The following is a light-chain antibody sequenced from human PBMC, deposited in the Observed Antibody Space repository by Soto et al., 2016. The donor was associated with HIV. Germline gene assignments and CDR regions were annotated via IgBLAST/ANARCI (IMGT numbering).Light chain of an antibody. CDR1: QSISSW. Sequence: DIQMTQSPSILSASVGDRVTITCRASQSISSWLAWYQQKLGKAPKLLIYKASSLESGVPSRFSGSGSGTEFTLTIISLQPEDFATYYCQQYNSYSRTFGQGTKVEIK. CDR2: KAS. J-gene: IGKJ1*01. CDR3: QQYNSYSRT. V-gene: IGKV1-5*03.